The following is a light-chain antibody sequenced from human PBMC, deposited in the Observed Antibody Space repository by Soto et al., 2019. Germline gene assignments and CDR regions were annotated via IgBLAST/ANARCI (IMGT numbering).Light chain of an antibody. V-gene: IGKV1-9*01. CDR1: QDIVNN. J-gene: IGKJ4*01. Sequence: DIHLTQFPSFVSASVGDRVAITCRASQDIVNNLVWYQQKPGKAPYLLIFDAYTLRTGVPSRFSGSVSGTEFTLTISSLQPEDFATYSCQHIHNFPLTFGGGTKVEIK. CDR2: DAY. CDR3: QHIHNFPLT.